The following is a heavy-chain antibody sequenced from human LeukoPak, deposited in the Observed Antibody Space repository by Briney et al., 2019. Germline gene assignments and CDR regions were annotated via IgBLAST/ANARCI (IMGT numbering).Heavy chain of an antibody. V-gene: IGHV4-39*01. Sequence: PSETLSLTCTVSGGSVSSSTFYWGWIRQPPGKGLEWIASVHYTGSTFYNPSLKSRVTISMDTSKTQFSLNLRSVTAADTAVYYCARRDNSFDSWGPGTLVTVSS. CDR1: GGSVSSSTFY. D-gene: IGHD5-24*01. J-gene: IGHJ4*02. CDR2: VHYTGST. CDR3: ARRDNSFDS.